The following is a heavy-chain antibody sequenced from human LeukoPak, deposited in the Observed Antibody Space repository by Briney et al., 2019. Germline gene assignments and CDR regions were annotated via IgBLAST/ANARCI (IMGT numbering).Heavy chain of an antibody. CDR3: ARGNILTGYCFDF. Sequence: PSETLSLTCAVYGGSITGYYWSWIRQTPGRGLEWVGEIHCTGATSYNPSLKSRATISTDTSKNQFSLRLSSVTAADTAVYYCARGNILTGYCFDFWGQGALDTVSS. J-gene: IGHJ4*02. D-gene: IGHD3-9*01. V-gene: IGHV4-34*01. CDR2: IHCTGAT. CDR1: GGSITGYY.